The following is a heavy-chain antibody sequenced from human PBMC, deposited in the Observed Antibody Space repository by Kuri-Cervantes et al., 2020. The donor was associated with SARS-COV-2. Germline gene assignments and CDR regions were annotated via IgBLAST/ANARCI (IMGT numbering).Heavy chain of an antibody. CDR1: GFDFGNYG. CDR2: ITSRSSTI. J-gene: IGHJ4*02. D-gene: IGHD1-1*01. V-gene: IGHV3-48*01. CDR3: VKSGGTPGLKY. Sequence: GGSLRLSCVVSGFDFGNYGMNWVRQAPGKGLEWISYITSRSSTIYYADSVKGRFTISRDNAKSSLYLQMDSLRAADTAVYYCVKSGGTPGLKYWGQGTLVTVSS.